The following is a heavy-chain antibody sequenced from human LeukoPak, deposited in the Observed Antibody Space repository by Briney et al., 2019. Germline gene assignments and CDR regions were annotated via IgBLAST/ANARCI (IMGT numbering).Heavy chain of an antibody. D-gene: IGHD5-12*01. Sequence: GGSLRLSCAASGLAFSSYDMHWVRHATGKGLEWVSAIGTAGDTYYPGSVKGRFTISRENAKNSLYLQMNSLRAGDTAVYYCARGRGYSGYDPLTFDYWGQGTLVTVSS. CDR1: GLAFSSYD. CDR3: ARGRGYSGYDPLTFDY. V-gene: IGHV3-13*01. J-gene: IGHJ4*02. CDR2: IGTAGDT.